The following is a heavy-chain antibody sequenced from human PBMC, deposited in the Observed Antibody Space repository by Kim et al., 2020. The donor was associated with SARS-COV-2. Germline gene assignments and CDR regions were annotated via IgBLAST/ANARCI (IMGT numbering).Heavy chain of an antibody. CDR2: ISGSGGST. V-gene: IGHV3-23*01. Sequence: GGSLRLSCAASGFTFSSYAMSWVRQAPGKGLEWVSAISGSGGSTYYADSVKGRFTISRDNSKNTLYLQMNSLRAEDTAVYYCAKDVRGFMVVTADDYWGQGTLVTVSS. J-gene: IGHJ4*02. CDR3: AKDVRGFMVVTADDY. D-gene: IGHD2-21*02. CDR1: GFTFSSYA.